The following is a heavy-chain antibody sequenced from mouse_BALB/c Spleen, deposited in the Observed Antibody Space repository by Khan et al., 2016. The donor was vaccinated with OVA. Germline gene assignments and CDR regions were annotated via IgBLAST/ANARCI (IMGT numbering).Heavy chain of an antibody. CDR2: VHPKNGDT. J-gene: IGHJ3*01. V-gene: IGHV1-26*01. Sequence: EVKLEESGPDLVKPGASVKISCKASGYSFTVYYMTWVKQSHGKSPEWIGRVHPKNGDTNYNQNSKGKGILTVDNSSNIAYMELRSLKSEDSAVCYCARGYEFFPYWGQGTLVTVSA. CDR1: GYSFTVYY. D-gene: IGHD2-12*01. CDR3: ARGYEFFPY.